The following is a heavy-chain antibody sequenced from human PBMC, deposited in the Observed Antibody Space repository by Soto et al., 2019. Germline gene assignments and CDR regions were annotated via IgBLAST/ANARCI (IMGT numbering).Heavy chain of an antibody. V-gene: IGHV3-48*02. CDR3: ARAGHWHGLDV. Sequence: GGSLRLSCAASGLTFSHYNMNWVRQAPGKGLEWVSYISSGGNTIYYADSVKGRFTISRDNAKDSLYLQMNSLRDDDTAVYYCARAGHWHGLDVWGQGTTVTVSS. CDR2: ISSGGNTI. D-gene: IGHD3-3*02. CDR1: GLTFSHYN. J-gene: IGHJ6*02.